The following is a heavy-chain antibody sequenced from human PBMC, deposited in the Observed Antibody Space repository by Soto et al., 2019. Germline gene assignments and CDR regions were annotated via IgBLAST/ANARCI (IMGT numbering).Heavy chain of an antibody. D-gene: IGHD1-20*01. CDR3: VKGWRYLDY. V-gene: IGHV3-23*01. J-gene: IGHJ4*02. Sequence: EVQLLESGGGLVQPGGSLRLSCAASGFTFIANGMSWVRQAPGKGLEWVSGIHDDGGITYYAGSVQGRFTISRDNSKNTLYLQMNSLRAEDTAVYYCVKGWRYLDYWGQGMLVTVSS. CDR1: GFTFIANG. CDR2: IHDDGGIT.